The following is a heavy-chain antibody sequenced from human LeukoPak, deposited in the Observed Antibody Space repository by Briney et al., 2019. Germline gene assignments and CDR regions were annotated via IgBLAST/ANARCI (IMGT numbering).Heavy chain of an antibody. CDR2: IYPGDSDT. J-gene: IGHJ3*02. CDR1: GYSFTSYW. D-gene: IGHD5-18*01. V-gene: IGHV5-51*01. CDR3: ARLRGDTAMRNAFDI. Sequence: GESLKISCKGSGYSFTSYWIGWVRQMPGIGLEWMGIIYPGDSDTGYSPSFQGQVTISADKSISTAYLQWSSLKASDTAMYYCARLRGDTAMRNAFDIWGQGTMVTVSS.